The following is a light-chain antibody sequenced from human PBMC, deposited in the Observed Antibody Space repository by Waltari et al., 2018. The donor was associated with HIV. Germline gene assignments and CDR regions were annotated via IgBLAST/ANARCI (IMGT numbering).Light chain of an antibody. J-gene: IGKJ1*01. Sequence: IVMTQSPLSLPVTPGEPASISCKSSRSLLHSDGYNYLDWYLQKPGQSPQLLIYLGSNRASGVPYRFSGSGSGTDFTLTISRVEAEDVGVYYCMQALHTWTFGQGTKVEIK. CDR3: MQALHTWT. CDR2: LGS. V-gene: IGKV2-28*01. CDR1: RSLLHSDGYNY.